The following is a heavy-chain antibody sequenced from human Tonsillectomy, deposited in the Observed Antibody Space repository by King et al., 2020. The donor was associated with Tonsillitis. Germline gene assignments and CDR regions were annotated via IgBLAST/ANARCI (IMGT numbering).Heavy chain of an antibody. CDR3: ARVLELFIDY. V-gene: IGHV3-33*08. CDR1: GFTFSSYG. D-gene: IGHD1-7*01. Sequence: VQLVQSGGGVVQPGRSLRLSCAASGFTFSSYGMHWFRQAPGKGREWVAVRWYDGSNKYYAASVKGQFTISRDNSKNTLYLQMNSLRAEETAVYYCARVLELFIDYWGQGTLVTVSS. J-gene: IGHJ4*02. CDR2: RWYDGSNK.